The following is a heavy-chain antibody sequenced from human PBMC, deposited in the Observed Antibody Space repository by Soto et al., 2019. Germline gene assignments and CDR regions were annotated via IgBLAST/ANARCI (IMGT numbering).Heavy chain of an antibody. J-gene: IGHJ4*02. V-gene: IGHV4-34*01. CDR3: ARGLAQTFIAAVQGFEYYFDY. CDR2: INHSGST. D-gene: IGHD6-13*01. CDR1: GGFFIGYC. Sequence: PSETVSITFAFDGGFFIGYCWIWIRQPPGKGLEWIGEINHSGSTNYNPSLKSRVTISVDTSKNQFSLKLSSVTAADTAVYYCARGLAQTFIAAVQGFEYYFDYWGQGTLVTVS.